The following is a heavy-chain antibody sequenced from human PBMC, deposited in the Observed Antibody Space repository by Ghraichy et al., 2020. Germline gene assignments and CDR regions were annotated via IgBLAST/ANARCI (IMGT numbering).Heavy chain of an antibody. D-gene: IGHD3-22*01. Sequence: GGSLRLSCAVSGFPFSKNWMNWVRQAPGKGLEWVANIKEGGTEKNYVDSVKGRFTISRDDAKNSLYLQMNSLRVEDTAMYYCAGGDGWLIVSWGQGTLVTVSS. J-gene: IGHJ4*02. CDR3: AGGDGWLIVS. CDR2: IKEGGTEK. V-gene: IGHV3-7*01. CDR1: GFPFSKNW.